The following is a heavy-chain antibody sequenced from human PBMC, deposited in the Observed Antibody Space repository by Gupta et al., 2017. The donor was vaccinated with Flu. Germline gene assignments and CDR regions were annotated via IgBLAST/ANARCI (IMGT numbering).Heavy chain of an antibody. CDR2: IDSSGSI. D-gene: IGHD2-21*01. CDR1: GGSISSSRNY. CDR3: MRSNIYYYDMGV. V-gene: IGHV4-39*01. Sequence: QVQLQESGPGLVKPSETLSLTCTVSGGSISSSRNYWGWIRQTPGKGLEWIGSIDSSGSIYRNPSLKSRITMDVDTSKNQFSLKLTSVTAADTAIYYCMRSNIYYYDMGVWGQGTTVTVSS. J-gene: IGHJ6*02.